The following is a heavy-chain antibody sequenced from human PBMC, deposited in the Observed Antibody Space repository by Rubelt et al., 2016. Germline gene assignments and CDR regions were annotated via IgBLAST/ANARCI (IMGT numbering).Heavy chain of an antibody. CDR2: IYYSGST. CDR3: ARRSSGWYYFDY. J-gene: IGHJ4*02. D-gene: IGHD6-19*01. Sequence: QLQLQESGPGLVKPSETLSLTCTVSGGSISSSSYYWGWIRQPPGKGLEWIGSIYYSGSTYYNPSLKSRGTIAGDTAKNQLFLKLSSVTAADTAVYYCARRSSGWYYFDYWGQGTLVTVSS. V-gene: IGHV4-39*01. CDR1: GGSISSSSYY.